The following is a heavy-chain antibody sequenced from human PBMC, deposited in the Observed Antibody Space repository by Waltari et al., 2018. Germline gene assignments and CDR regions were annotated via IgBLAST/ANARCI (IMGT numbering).Heavy chain of an antibody. V-gene: IGHV1-69*13. J-gene: IGHJ6*02. CDR2: ISPIFGTA. CDR1: GGTFSSYA. Sequence: QVQLVQSGAEVKKPGSSVKVSCKAFGGTFSSYAISWVRQAPGQGLEWMGGISPIFGTANYAQKFQGRVTITADESTSTAYMELSSLRSEDTAVYYCAREDSSSWYGLGHYGMDVWGQGTTVTVSS. D-gene: IGHD6-13*01. CDR3: AREDSSSWYGLGHYGMDV.